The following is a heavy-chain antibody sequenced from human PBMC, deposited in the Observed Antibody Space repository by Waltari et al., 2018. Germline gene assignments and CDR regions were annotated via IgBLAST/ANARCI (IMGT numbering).Heavy chain of an antibody. J-gene: IGHJ4*02. CDR3: ARWVSGSSWFD. CDR2: IYHSGST. CDR1: GYSISSGYY. V-gene: IGHV4-38-2*01. D-gene: IGHD6-13*01. Sequence: QVQLQESGPGLVKPSETLSLTCAVSGYSISSGYYWGWIRQPPGKGLEWIGSIYHSGSTYYNPSLKSRVTISVDTSKNQFSLKLSSVTAADTAVYYCARWVSGSSWFDWGQGTLVTVSS.